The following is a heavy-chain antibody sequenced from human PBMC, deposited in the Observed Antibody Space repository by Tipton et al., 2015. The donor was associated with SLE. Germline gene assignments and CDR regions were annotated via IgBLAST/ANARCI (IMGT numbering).Heavy chain of an antibody. J-gene: IGHJ4*02. CDR2: IFYSGST. CDR3: ASGLAPRFDY. Sequence: TLSLTCTVSGGSISSSSYYWGWIRQPPGKGLEWIASIFYSGSTYYNPSLKSRVTISVDTSKNQFSLKLSSVTAADTAVYYCASGLAPRFDYWGQGTLVTVSS. V-gene: IGHV4-39*07. CDR1: GGSISSSSYY. D-gene: IGHD3/OR15-3a*01.